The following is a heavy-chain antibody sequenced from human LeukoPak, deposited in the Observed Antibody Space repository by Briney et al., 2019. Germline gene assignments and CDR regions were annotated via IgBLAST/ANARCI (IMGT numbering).Heavy chain of an antibody. Sequence: SETLSLTCAVYGASLPGYYWSCIRHPPGKGLEWIGEINHSGSTNYNPSPQSRVTISVDTSKNQFPLTLSSENAADTAVYYGARGRGYCSSTSCQNYYGMDVWGKGTTVTVSS. CDR2: INHSGST. CDR1: GASLPGYY. D-gene: IGHD2-2*01. V-gene: IGHV4-34*01. CDR3: ARGRGYCSSTSCQNYYGMDV. J-gene: IGHJ6*04.